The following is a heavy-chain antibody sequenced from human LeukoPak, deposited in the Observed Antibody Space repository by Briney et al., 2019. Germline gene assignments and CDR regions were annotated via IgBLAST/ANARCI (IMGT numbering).Heavy chain of an antibody. CDR3: ARAQQLDYYYYMDV. D-gene: IGHD6-13*01. CDR1: GYTFTSYG. V-gene: IGHV1-18*01. CDR2: ISAYNGNT. Sequence: ASVKVSCKASGYTFTSYGISWVRQAPGQGLEWMGWISAYNGNTNYAQKLQGRVTMTTDTSTSTAYMELRSLRSDDTAVYYCARAQQLDYYYYMDVWGKGTTVTISS. J-gene: IGHJ6*03.